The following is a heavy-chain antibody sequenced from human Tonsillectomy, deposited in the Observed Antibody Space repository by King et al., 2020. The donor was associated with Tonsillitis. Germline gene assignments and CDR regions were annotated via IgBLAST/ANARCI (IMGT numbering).Heavy chain of an antibody. Sequence: QLQESGPGVVKPSETLSLTCTVSGGSISSSDHYWAWIRQPPGKGLEWIGYMYYSGTIFYNPSLKSRITISGGTSGNQFSLKVSSVTAADTAVYFCARKVSGSFDYWGQGALVTVSS. D-gene: IGHD6-19*01. CDR3: ARKVSGSFDY. CDR2: MYYSGTI. CDR1: GGSISSSDHY. J-gene: IGHJ4*02. V-gene: IGHV4-39*01.